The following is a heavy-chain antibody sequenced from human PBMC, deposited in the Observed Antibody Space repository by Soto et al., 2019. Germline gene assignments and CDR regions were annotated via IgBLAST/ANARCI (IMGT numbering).Heavy chain of an antibody. CDR3: ARDQVVVAATRGFDP. CDR1: GYTFTSYD. Sequence: ASVKVSCKASGYTFTSYDINWVRQATGQGLEWMGWMSPYSGNTDYAQKLQGRVTMTTDTSMSTAYMELRSLRSDDTAVYYCARDQVVVAATRGFDPWGQGTLVTVSS. CDR2: MSPYSGNT. J-gene: IGHJ5*02. V-gene: IGHV1-8*01. D-gene: IGHD2-15*01.